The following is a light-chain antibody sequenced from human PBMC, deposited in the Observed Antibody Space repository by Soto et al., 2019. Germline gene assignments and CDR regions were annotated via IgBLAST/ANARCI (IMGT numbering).Light chain of an antibody. J-gene: IGLJ1*01. CDR3: CSYGSSTTYV. Sequence: QSALTQPASVSGSPGQSITISCTGTSSDVGSYNLVSWYQHHPGNTPKLMIYEGSRRPSGVSDRFSGSKSGNTASLTISGLQAEDEADYHCCSYGSSTTYVFGSGTKLTVL. CDR1: SSDVGSYNL. V-gene: IGLV2-23*01. CDR2: EGS.